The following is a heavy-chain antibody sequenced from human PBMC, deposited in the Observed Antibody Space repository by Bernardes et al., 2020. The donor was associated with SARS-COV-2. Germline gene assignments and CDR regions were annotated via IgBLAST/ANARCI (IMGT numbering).Heavy chain of an antibody. CDR2: IYYSGST. Sequence: SETLSLTCTVSGGSISSYYWSWIRQPPGKGLEWIVYIYYSGSTNYNPSLKSRVTISVDTSKNQFSLKLSSVTAADTAVYYCARRFGEPAQHHYYYYMDVWGKGTTVTVSS. D-gene: IGHD3-10*01. V-gene: IGHV4-59*08. J-gene: IGHJ6*03. CDR3: ARRFGEPAQHHYYYYMDV. CDR1: GGSISSYY.